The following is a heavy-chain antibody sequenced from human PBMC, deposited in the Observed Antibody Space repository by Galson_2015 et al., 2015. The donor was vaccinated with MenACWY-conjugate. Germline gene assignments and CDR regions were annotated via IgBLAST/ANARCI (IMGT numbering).Heavy chain of an antibody. CDR2: IGSSGTPI. CDR3: ARDYYDSHFDY. Sequence: SLRLSCAASGFTFSSYAMGWVRQAPGKGLEWVSYIGSSGTPIYYADSLKGRFTISRDNAKNSLYLQMNSLGAEDTAVYYCARDYYDSHFDYWGQGTLVTVSS. V-gene: IGHV3-48*04. CDR1: GFTFSSYA. D-gene: IGHD3-22*01. J-gene: IGHJ4*02.